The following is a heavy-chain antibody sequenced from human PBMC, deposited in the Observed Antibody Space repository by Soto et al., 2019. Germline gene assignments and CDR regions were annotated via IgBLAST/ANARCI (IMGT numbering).Heavy chain of an antibody. CDR1: GFTFSDYY. Sequence: GGSLRLSCAASGFTFSDYYMSWIRQAPGKGLEWVSYISSSGSTIYYADSVKGRFTISRDNAKNSLYLQMNSLRAEDTAVYYCASQAYYDFWSGYYTDFDYWGQGTLVTVSS. CDR3: ASQAYYDFWSGYYTDFDY. J-gene: IGHJ4*02. D-gene: IGHD3-3*01. CDR2: ISSSGSTI. V-gene: IGHV3-11*01.